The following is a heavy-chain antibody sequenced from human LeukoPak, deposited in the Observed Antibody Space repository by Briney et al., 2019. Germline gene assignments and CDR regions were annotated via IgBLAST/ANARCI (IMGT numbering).Heavy chain of an antibody. CDR2: MNPNSGNT. CDR1: GYTFTSYD. V-gene: IGHV1-8*01. D-gene: IGHD3-10*01. Sequence: ASVKVSCKASGYTFTSYDINWVRQATGQGLEWMGWMNPNSGNTGYAQKSQGRVTMTRNTSISTAYMELSSLRSEDTAVYYCAREGYDYGSGSYYPYWDYYYGMDVWGQGTTVTVSS. CDR3: AREGYDYGSGSYYPYWDYYYGMDV. J-gene: IGHJ6*02.